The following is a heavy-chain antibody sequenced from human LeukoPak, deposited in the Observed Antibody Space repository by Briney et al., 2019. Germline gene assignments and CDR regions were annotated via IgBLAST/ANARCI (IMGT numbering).Heavy chain of an antibody. CDR1: GGTLSSYA. CDR2: IIRVFGTA. D-gene: IGHD3-22*01. Sequence: SGKVSCKASGGTLSSYAISWVRQAPGDGLEWMGGIIRVFGTANYAQKFQGRVTITADESTSTAYMELSSLRSEDTAVYDCAREADYYDSSGSVYFDYWGQGTLVTVSS. CDR3: AREADYYDSSGSVYFDY. V-gene: IGHV1-69*13. J-gene: IGHJ4*02.